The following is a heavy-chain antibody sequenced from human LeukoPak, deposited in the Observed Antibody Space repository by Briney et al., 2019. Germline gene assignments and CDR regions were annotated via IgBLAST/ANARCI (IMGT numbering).Heavy chain of an antibody. CDR1: GYTFTGYY. CDR2: INPSSGGT. J-gene: IGHJ4*02. Sequence: ASVKVSCKASGYTFTGYYMHWVRQAPGQGLEWMGWINPSSGGTNYAQKFQGRVTMTRDTSISTAYMELSRLRSDDTAVYYCARDPYDSSGFDYWGQGTLVTVSS. V-gene: IGHV1-2*02. D-gene: IGHD3-22*01. CDR3: ARDPYDSSGFDY.